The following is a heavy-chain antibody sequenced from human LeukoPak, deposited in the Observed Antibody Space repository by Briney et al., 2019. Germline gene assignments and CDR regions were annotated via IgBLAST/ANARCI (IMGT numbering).Heavy chain of an antibody. J-gene: IGHJ4*02. CDR3: ARAGSYYYYSSGYPLDY. CDR1: GFTFSSYE. CDR2: ISSSGSTI. Sequence: GGSLRLSCAASGFTFSSYEMNCVRQAPGKGLEWVSYISSSGSTIYYADSVKGRFTISRDNAKNSLYLQMNSLRAEDTAVYYCARAGSYYYYSSGYPLDYWGQGTLVTVSS. V-gene: IGHV3-48*03. D-gene: IGHD3-22*01.